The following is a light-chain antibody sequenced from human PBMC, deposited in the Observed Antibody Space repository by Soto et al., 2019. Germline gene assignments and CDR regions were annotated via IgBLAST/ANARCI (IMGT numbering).Light chain of an antibody. J-gene: IGLJ3*02. CDR3: AAWDDSLNGWV. CDR2: SNN. Sequence: QSLLTQPPSSSWTPGQRVTISCSVSSSNIGSNTVNWYQQLPGTAPKLLIYSNNQRPSGVPDRFSGSKSGTSASLAISGLQSEDEADYYCAAWDDSLNGWVFGGGTQLTVL. CDR1: SSNIGSNT. V-gene: IGLV1-44*01.